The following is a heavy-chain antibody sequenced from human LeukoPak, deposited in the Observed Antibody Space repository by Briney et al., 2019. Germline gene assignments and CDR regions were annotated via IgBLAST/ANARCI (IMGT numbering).Heavy chain of an antibody. CDR1: GFTFSSYA. CDR3: AKDLPSTYYDTLTGPEDPDY. CDR2: ISGSGGST. J-gene: IGHJ4*02. V-gene: IGHV3-23*01. Sequence: GGSLRLSCAASGFTFSSYAMSWVRQAPGKGLEWVSAISGSGGSTYYADSVKGRFTISRDNSKNTLYLQMNSLRAEDTAVYYCAKDLPSTYYDTLTGPEDPDYWGQGTLVTVSS. D-gene: IGHD3-9*01.